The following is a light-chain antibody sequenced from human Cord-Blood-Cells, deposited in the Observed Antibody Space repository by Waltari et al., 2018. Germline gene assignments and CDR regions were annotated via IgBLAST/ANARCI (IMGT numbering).Light chain of an antibody. CDR2: YDS. CDR3: QVWDSSSDHVV. CDR1: NIGRKS. Sequence: SYVLTQPPSVSVAPGKTARITCGGNNIGRKSVHWYQQKPGQAPVLVIYYDSDRTSGIPERFSGSNSGNTATLTISRVEAGDEADYYCQVWDSSSDHVVFGGGTKLTVL. J-gene: IGLJ2*01. V-gene: IGLV3-21*04.